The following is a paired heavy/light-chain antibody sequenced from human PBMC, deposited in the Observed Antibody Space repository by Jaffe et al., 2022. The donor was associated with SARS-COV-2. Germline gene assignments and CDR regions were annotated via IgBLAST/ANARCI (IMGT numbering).Light chain of an antibody. CDR2: WAS. CDR1: QSVLYSSNNKNY. J-gene: IGKJ1*01. Sequence: DIVMTQSPDSLAVSLGERATINCKSSQSVLYSSNNKNYLAWYQQKPGQPPKLLIYWASTRESGVPDRFSGSGSGTDFTLTISSLQAEDVAVYYCQQYYSSPQTFGQGTKVEIK. CDR3: QQYYSSPQT. V-gene: IGKV4-1*01.
Heavy chain of an antibody. CDR1: GFTFSNYA. V-gene: IGHV3-23*01. D-gene: IGHD3-3*01. CDR2: LTVSGDGT. CDR3: AKLRRDFWSGSVS. J-gene: IGHJ4*02. Sequence: EVQLLESGGGLVQPGGSLRLSCAASGFTFSNYAMSWVRQAPGKGLEWVSGLTVSGDGTYYADSVKGRFTISRDNSKNTLYLQMNSLRAEDTAVYYCAKLRRDFWSGSVSWGQGTLVTVSS.